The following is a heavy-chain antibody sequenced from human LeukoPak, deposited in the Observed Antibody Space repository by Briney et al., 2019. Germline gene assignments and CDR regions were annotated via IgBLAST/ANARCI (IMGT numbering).Heavy chain of an antibody. J-gene: IGHJ6*02. CDR2: IYYSGST. CDR1: GGSISSYY. V-gene: IGHV4-59*08. CDR3: ARLGVDTILGVAEDPYYYYYYGMDV. D-gene: IGHD3-3*01. Sequence: PSETLSLTCTVSGGSISSYYWSWIRQPPGEGLEWIGYIYYSGSTNYNPSLKSRVTISVDTSKNQFSLKLSSVTAADTAVYYCARLGVDTILGVAEDPYYYYYYGMDVWGQGTTVTVSS.